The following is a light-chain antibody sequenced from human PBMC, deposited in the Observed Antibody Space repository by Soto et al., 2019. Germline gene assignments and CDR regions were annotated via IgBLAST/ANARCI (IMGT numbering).Light chain of an antibody. CDR2: GAS. Sequence: DIVMTQSPGTLSVSPGERATLSCRASENINTNLAWYQQRPGQAPRLLIYGASTRATGVPARFTGSGSGTDVTLTISSLQFEDVAVYFCQQYKNWPPWTFGQGTKVDI. CDR3: QQYKNWPPWT. J-gene: IGKJ1*01. CDR1: ENINTN. V-gene: IGKV3-15*01.